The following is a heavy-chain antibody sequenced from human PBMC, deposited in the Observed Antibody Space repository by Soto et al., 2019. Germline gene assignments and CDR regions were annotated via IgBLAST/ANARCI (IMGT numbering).Heavy chain of an antibody. J-gene: IGHJ6*02. D-gene: IGHD6-19*01. V-gene: IGHV5-51*01. CDR3: ARHGGSSGWSVWGYYYYGMDV. CDR2: IYPGDSDT. Sequence: VQLVQSGAEVKNPGESLKISCKGSGYSFTSYWIGWVRQMPGKGLEWMRIIYPGDSDTRYSPCFQGQVTISADKSISTAYLQWSSLKASDTAMYYCARHGGSSGWSVWGYYYYGMDVWGQGTTVTVSS. CDR1: GYSFTSYW.